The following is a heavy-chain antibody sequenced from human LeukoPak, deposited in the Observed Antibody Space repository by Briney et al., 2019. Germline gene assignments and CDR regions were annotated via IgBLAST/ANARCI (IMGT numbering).Heavy chain of an antibody. CDR2: IYYSGST. J-gene: IGHJ5*02. Sequence: SETLSLTCTVSGGSISSSSYYWGWIRQPPGKGLEWIGSIYYSGSTYYNPSLKSRVTISVDTSKNQFSLKLSSVTAADTAVYYCARLLRLNWFDPWGQGTLVTVSS. V-gene: IGHV4-39*01. CDR1: GGSISSSSYY. CDR3: ARLLRLNWFDP. D-gene: IGHD3-16*01.